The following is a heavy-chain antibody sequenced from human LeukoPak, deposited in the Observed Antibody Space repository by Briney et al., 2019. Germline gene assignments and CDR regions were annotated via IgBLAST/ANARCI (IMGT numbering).Heavy chain of an antibody. J-gene: IGHJ6*03. CDR2: INHSGST. D-gene: IGHD3-3*01. V-gene: IGHV4-34*01. CDR1: GGSFSGYY. CDR3: ARGSRYDFWSGYGYYYYYYMDV. Sequence: PSETLSLTCAVYGGSFSGYYWSWIRQPPEKGLEWIGEINHSGSTNYNPSLKSRVTISVDTSKNQFSLKLSSVTAADTAVYYCARGSRYDFWSGYGYYYYYYMDVWGKGTTVTVSS.